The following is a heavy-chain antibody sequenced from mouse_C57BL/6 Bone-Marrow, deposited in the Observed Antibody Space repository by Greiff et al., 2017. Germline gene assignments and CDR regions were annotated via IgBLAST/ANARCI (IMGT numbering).Heavy chain of an antibody. J-gene: IGHJ3*01. Sequence: QVQLQQSGAELVRPGASVTLSCKASGYTFTDYEMHWVKQTPVHGLEWIGAIDPETGGTAYNQKFKGKAILTADKSSSTAYMELRSLTSEDSAVYYCTRRGAYGNFSWVAYWGQGTLVTVSA. V-gene: IGHV1-15*01. CDR1: GYTFTDYE. CDR3: TRRGAYGNFSWVAY. D-gene: IGHD2-1*01. CDR2: IDPETGGT.